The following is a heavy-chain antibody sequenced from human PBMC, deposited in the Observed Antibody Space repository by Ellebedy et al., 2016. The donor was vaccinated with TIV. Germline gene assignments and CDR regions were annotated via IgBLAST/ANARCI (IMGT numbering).Heavy chain of an antibody. CDR1: GGSISSYY. CDR2: IYYSGST. CDR3: ARGDSSGGWFDP. J-gene: IGHJ5*02. V-gene: IGHV4-59*01. D-gene: IGHD3-22*01. Sequence: SETLSLTXTVSGGSISSYYWSWIRQPPGKGLEWIGYIYYSGSTNYNPSLKSRVTISVDTSKNQFSLKLSSVTAADTAVYYCARGDSSGGWFDPWGQGTLVTVSS.